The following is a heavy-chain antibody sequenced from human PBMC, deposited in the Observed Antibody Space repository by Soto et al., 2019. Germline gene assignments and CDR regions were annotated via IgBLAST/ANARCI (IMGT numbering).Heavy chain of an antibody. V-gene: IGHV3-23*01. CDR3: GKGGNFFYDSSGYYYCDF. CDR1: GFTFSSYA. J-gene: IGHJ4*02. D-gene: IGHD3-22*01. CDR2: ISGSGGST. Sequence: GGSLRLSCAASGFTFSSYAMSWVRQAPGKGLEWVSAISGSGGSTYYADSVKGRFTISRDNSKNTLYLQMNSLRVEDTAVYFCGKGGNFFYDSSGYYYCDFWGQGTLVTVSS.